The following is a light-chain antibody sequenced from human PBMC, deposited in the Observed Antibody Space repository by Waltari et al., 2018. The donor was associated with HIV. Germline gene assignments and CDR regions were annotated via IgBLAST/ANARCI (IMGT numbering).Light chain of an antibody. Sequence: AIRMTQSPSSFSASTGDRVTITCRASQAISSYLAWYQQKPGKAPKLLIHGASTLQSGVPSRFSGSGSGTDFTLTISCLQSEDFATHYCQQYYDYPRAFGQGTKVEI. J-gene: IGKJ1*01. V-gene: IGKV1-8*01. CDR1: QAISSY. CDR2: GAS. CDR3: QQYYDYPRA.